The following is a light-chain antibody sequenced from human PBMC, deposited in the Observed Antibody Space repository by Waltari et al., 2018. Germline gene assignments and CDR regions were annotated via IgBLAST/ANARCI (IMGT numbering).Light chain of an antibody. Sequence: DIQMTQYPSSLSASAADRVTISCQASQNIRTFLNWYHQKPGKLPNLLIFETYNLHSGVASSFSGSGSGTQFIFAISSLRPEDVGTDYCQQFEKLPYSFGQGTKLEIK. CDR1: QNIRTF. J-gene: IGKJ2*01. CDR3: QQFEKLPYS. V-gene: IGKV1-33*01. CDR2: ETY.